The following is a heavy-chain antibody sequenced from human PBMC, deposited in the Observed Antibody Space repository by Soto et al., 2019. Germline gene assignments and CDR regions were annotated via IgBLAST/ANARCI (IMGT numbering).Heavy chain of an antibody. Sequence: PGESLKISCKSYGYSFTTYWIAWVRQMPGKGLEWMGSIHPGESDTRYSPSFQGQVTISADRSITTAYLQWSSLKASDTAIYYCARHEATYYNFYGMDVSGQGTTVTVSS. V-gene: IGHV5-51*01. CDR1: GYSFTTYW. CDR3: ARHEATYYNFYGMDV. CDR2: IHPGESDT. J-gene: IGHJ6*02.